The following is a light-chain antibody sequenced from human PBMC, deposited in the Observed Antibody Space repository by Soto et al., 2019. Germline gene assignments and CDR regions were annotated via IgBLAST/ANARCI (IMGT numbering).Light chain of an antibody. J-gene: IGLJ2*01. CDR2: ITSDGSH. V-gene: IGLV4-69*01. Sequence: QLVLTQSPSASASLGASVKLTCTLSSGHSSYAIAWHQQQPEKGPRYLMKITSDGSHTKGDVIPDRFSGSSSGAERYLTISSLQSEDEADYYCQTCGTGIHVLFGGGTKLTVL. CDR1: SGHSSYA. CDR3: QTCGTGIHVL.